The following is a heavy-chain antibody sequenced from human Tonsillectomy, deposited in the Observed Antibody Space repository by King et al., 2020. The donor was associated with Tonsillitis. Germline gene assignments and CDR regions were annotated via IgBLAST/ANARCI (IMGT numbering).Heavy chain of an antibody. Sequence: QLVQSGAEVKKPGASVKLFCKASGYTFSNYAMHWVRQAPGQRLEWMGWINTGTGNTKYSQKYQGRVTITRDTDASTAYMEMGSLRSEDTAVYYCTRDPLTYCSGGSCYALGTPDYYNYMDVWGKGTTVAVSS. CDR1: GYTFSNYA. V-gene: IGHV1-3*04. CDR2: INTGTGNT. CDR3: TRDPLTYCSGGSCYALGTPDYYNYMDV. J-gene: IGHJ6*03. D-gene: IGHD2-15*01.